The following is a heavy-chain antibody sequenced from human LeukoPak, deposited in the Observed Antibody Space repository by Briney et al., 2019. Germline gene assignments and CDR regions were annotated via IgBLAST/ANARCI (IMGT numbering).Heavy chain of an antibody. J-gene: IGHJ5*02. CDR2: IYTSGST. Sequence: TSETLSPTCTVSGGSISSYYWSWIRQPAGKGPEWIGRIYTSGSTNYNPSLKSRVTMSVDTSKNQFSLKLSSVTAADTAVYYCARGDILTGYHNWFDPWGQGTLVTVSS. D-gene: IGHD3-9*01. CDR1: GGSISSYY. V-gene: IGHV4-4*07. CDR3: ARGDILTGYHNWFDP.